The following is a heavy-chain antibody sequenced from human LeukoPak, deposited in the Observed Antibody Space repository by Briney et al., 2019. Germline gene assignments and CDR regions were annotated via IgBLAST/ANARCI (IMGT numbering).Heavy chain of an antibody. CDR1: GFTYSNYA. CDR3: AELGITMIGGV. J-gene: IGHJ6*04. CDR2: ISGGGGNT. V-gene: IGHV3-23*01. D-gene: IGHD3-10*02. Sequence: LPGGSLRLSCAASGFTYSNYAMNWVRQAPGKGLEWVSSISGGGGNTHYADSVKGRFTISRDNAKNSLYLQMNSLRAEDTAVYYCAELGITMIGGVWGKGTTVTISS.